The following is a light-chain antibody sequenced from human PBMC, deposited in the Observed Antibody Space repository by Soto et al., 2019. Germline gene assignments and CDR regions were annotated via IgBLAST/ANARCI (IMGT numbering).Light chain of an antibody. J-gene: IGLJ1*01. CDR1: SSDVGSYNV. Sequence: QSVLTQPASVTGSPGQSITISCTGTSSDVGSYNVVSWYQQHPGKAPKLMIYEGSKRPSGVSDRFSGSKSGNTASLTISGLQADDDTHYYCCSYAGSSTLVFGTGTKVTVL. CDR2: EGS. CDR3: CSYAGSSTLV. V-gene: IGLV2-23*01.